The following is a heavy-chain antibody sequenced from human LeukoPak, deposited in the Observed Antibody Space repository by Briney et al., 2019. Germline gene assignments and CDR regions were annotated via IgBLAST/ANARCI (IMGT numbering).Heavy chain of an antibody. J-gene: IGHJ4*02. CDR3: AKLQLGYDY. D-gene: IGHD5-18*01. CDR2: IIPILGIA. Sequence: GASVKVSCKASGGTFSSYAISWVRQAPGQGLEWMGRIIPILGIANYAQKFQGRVTITADKSTSTAYMELSSLRSDDTAVYYCAKLQLGYDYWGQGTLVTVSS. V-gene: IGHV1-69*04. CDR1: GGTFSSYA.